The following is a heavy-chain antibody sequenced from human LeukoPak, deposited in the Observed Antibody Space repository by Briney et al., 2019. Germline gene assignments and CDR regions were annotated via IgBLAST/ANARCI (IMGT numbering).Heavy chain of an antibody. D-gene: IGHD6-19*01. J-gene: IGHJ6*03. CDR2: ISSSSSYI. V-gene: IGHV3-21*01. Sequence: GGSLRLSCAASGFTFSSYSMNWVRQAPGKGLEWVSSISSSSSYIYYADSVKGRFTISRDNSKNTLYVQMNSLRVEDTAVYYCAREGGRSGWYNYYYYYYMDVWGKGTTVTVSS. CDR3: AREGGRSGWYNYYYYYYMDV. CDR1: GFTFSSYS.